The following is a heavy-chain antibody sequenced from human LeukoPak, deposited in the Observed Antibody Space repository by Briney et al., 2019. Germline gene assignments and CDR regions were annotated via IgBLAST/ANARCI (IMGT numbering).Heavy chain of an antibody. D-gene: IGHD2-2*01. CDR3: ATQGVVPAAIDYYFDY. CDR1: GGSISSSSYY. CDR2: IYYSGST. Sequence: SETLSLTCTVSGGSISSSSYYWGWIRQPPGKGLEWIGSIYYSGSTYYNPSLKSRVTISVDRSKNQFSLKLSSVTAADTAVYYCATQGVVPAAIDYYFDYWGQGTLVTVSS. J-gene: IGHJ4*02. V-gene: IGHV4-39*07.